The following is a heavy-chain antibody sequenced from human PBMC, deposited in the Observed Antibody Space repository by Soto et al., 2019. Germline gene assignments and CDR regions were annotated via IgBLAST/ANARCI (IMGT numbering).Heavy chain of an antibody. CDR1: GFTFSSYA. D-gene: IGHD3-16*01. V-gene: IGHV3-30-3*01. Sequence: QVQLVESGGGVVQPGRSLRLSCAASGFTFSSYAMHWVRQAPGKGLEWLAVISYDGSDKYYADSVKGRFTISRDNSKNTLYLQMNSMRAEDTAVYSCAREATLYYCDCWCQGTLVTVSS. J-gene: IGHJ4*02. CDR3: AREATLYYCDC. CDR2: ISYDGSDK.